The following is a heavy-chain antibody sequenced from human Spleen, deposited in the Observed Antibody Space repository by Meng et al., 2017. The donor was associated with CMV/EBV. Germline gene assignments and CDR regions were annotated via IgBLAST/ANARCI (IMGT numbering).Heavy chain of an antibody. V-gene: IGHV1-46*01. D-gene: IGHD2-2*02. CDR1: EFTFSNYY. J-gene: IGHJ4*02. CDR2: INPSGGST. Sequence: GESLKISCAASEFTFSNYYMHWVRQAPGQGLEWMGIINPSGGSTHNAQKFQGRVTMTRDTSTTTVYMELSSLRSDDTAVYYCARGAIVVVRGAILICRDWGQGTLVTVSS. CDR3: ARGAIVVVRGAILICRD.